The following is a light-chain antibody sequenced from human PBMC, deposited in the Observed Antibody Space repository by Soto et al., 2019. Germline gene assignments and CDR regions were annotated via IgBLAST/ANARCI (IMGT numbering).Light chain of an antibody. V-gene: IGKV1D-12*01. CDR2: ATS. CDR3: QQGNTWPIT. Sequence: DIQMTQSPSSVSAPVGDTVTIHCLASQVMSSWLAWYQQRPGKAPRLLIYATSTLQSGVPSRFSGSGSRTEFTLTISGLQPEDVAIYYCQQGNTWPITFGQGTRLEIK. CDR1: QVMSSW. J-gene: IGKJ5*01.